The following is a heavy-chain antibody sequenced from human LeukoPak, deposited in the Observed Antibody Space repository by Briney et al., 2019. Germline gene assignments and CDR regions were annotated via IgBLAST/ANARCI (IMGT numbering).Heavy chain of an antibody. Sequence: ASVKVSCKASGYTFTGYYMHWVRQAPGQGLEWMGWINPNSGGTNYAQKFQGRVTMTRDMSTSTVYMELSSLRSEDTAVYYCARDHRASSSVTFDYWGQGTLVTVSS. J-gene: IGHJ4*02. CDR3: ARDHRASSSVTFDY. CDR1: GYTFTGYY. CDR2: INPNSGGT. V-gene: IGHV1-2*02. D-gene: IGHD6-6*01.